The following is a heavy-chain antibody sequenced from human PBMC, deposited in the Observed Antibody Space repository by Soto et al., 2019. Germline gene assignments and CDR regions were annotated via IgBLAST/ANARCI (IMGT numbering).Heavy chain of an antibody. V-gene: IGHV1-69*12. CDR1: GGTFSSYA. D-gene: IGHD1-1*01. CDR2: VIPIFGTA. CDR3: ASNGRDGTLYYSGMDV. J-gene: IGHJ6*02. Sequence: QVQLVQSGAEVKKPGSSVKVSCKASGGTFSSYAISWVRQAPGQGLEWMGGVIPIFGTANYAQKFQGRVTITADESTSTAYMELSSLGSEDTTVYYCASNGRDGTLYYSGMDVWGQGTTVTVSS.